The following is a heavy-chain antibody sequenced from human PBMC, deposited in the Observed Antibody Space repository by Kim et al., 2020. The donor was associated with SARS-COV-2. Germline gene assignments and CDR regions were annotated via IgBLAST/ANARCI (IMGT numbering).Heavy chain of an antibody. CDR3: VRGVDVSGWYGEY. J-gene: IGHJ4*02. Sequence: ASVKVSCKASGYTLTHYAMNWVRQAPGQGLEWMGWINTNDGNPTYAQGFSGRFVFSLDTSVSTAYLQINGLKAEDTAAYYCVRGVDVSGWYGEYWGQGTL. V-gene: IGHV7-4-1*02. D-gene: IGHD6-19*01. CDR2: INTNDGNP. CDR1: GYTLTHYA.